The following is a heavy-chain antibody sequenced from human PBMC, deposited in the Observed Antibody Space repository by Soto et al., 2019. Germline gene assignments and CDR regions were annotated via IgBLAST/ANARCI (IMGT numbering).Heavy chain of an antibody. D-gene: IGHD3-16*02. Sequence: QVQLQQWGAGLLKPSETLSLTCAVYGGSFSGYYWSWIRQPPGKGLEWIGEINHSGSTNYNPSLNRLVAISVDTSKNLCSLKPSSVTAADTAVYYCARRGGYDYIWGSYHHYYYYCYIYVWGKGNTVTVSS. J-gene: IGHJ6*03. V-gene: IGHV4-34*01. CDR2: INHSGST. CDR3: ARRGGYDYIWGSYHHYYYYCYIYV. CDR1: GGSFSGYY.